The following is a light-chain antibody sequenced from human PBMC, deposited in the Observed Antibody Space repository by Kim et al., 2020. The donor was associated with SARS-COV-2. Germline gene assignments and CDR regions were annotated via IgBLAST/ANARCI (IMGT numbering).Light chain of an antibody. CDR1: SSNIGSDY. V-gene: IGLV1-47*01. CDR3: ASWDDSLSGLV. CDR2: RNN. Sequence: QSVLTQPPSASGTPGQRVTISCSGSSSNIGSDYANWYQQLPGTAPKVLIYRNNQRPSGVPDRFSGSKSDTSASLAISGLRSEDEGDYYCASWDDSLSGLVFGGGTKVTVL. J-gene: IGLJ2*01.